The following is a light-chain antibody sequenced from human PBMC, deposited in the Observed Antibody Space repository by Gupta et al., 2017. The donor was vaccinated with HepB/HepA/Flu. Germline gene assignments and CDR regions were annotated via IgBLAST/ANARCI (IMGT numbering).Light chain of an antibody. CDR1: QDISKY. V-gene: IGKV1-33*01. CDR2: DTS. Sequence: DIQMTQSPSSLSASVGDRVTITCQASQDISKYLNWYQQKSGQAPKLLIYDTSSLETGVPPRFSGSGSGTDFTLTISSLQPEDAATYYCQQYDDLPRTFGQGTQLEIK. CDR3: QQYDDLPRT. J-gene: IGKJ5*01.